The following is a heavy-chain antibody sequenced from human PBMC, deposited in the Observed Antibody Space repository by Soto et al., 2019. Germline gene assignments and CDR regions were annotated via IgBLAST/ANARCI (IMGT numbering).Heavy chain of an antibody. CDR3: AREGLYYYDSSGYPLIYYYGMDV. CDR1: GGTFSSYA. J-gene: IGHJ6*02. V-gene: IGHV1-69*06. D-gene: IGHD3-22*01. CDR2: IIPIFGTA. Sequence: SVKVSCKASGGTFSSYAISWVRQAPGQGLEWMGGIIPIFGTANYAQKFQGRVTITADKSTSTAYMELSSLRSEDTAVYYCAREGLYYYDSSGYPLIYYYGMDVWGQGTTVTVSS.